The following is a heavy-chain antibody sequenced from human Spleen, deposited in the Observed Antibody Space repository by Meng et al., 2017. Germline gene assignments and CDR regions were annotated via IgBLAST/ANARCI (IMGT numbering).Heavy chain of an antibody. CDR3: ARSHQDYYDSSGEIDS. CDR2: IYYSGST. Sequence: QVPLRESCPALVNPSQTLSLTCTYSGGSISSMGYYWSWIRQHPGKGLEWILHIYYSGSTYYNPSLKSRVTISVDTSKNQFSLKLTSVTAADTAVYYCARSHQDYYDSSGEIDSWGQGSLVTVSS. D-gene: IGHD3-22*01. CDR1: GGSISSMGYY. V-gene: IGHV4-31*03. J-gene: IGHJ4*02.